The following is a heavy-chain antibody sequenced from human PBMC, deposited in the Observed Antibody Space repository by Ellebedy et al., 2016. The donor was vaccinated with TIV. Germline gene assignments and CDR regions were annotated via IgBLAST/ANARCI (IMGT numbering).Heavy chain of an antibody. CDR2: ISGGGGST. CDR3: ARYYDSTV. D-gene: IGHD3-22*01. Sequence: GESLKISCAASGFTFSNYAMSWVRQAPGKGLELVSAISGGGGSTYYADSVKGRFTISRDNSMDTVYLQMNSLRADDTAVYYCARYYDSTVWGQGTTVTVSS. V-gene: IGHV3-23*01. CDR1: GFTFSNYA. J-gene: IGHJ6*02.